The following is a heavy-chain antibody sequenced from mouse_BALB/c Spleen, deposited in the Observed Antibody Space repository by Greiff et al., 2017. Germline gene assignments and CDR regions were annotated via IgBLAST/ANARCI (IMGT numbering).Heavy chain of an antibody. J-gene: IGHJ3*01. CDR2: IDPANGNT. D-gene: IGHD3-1*01. Sequence: EVKLLESGAELVKPGASVKLSCTASGFNIKDTYMHWVKQRPEQGLEWIGRIDPANGNTKYDPKFQGKATITADTSSNTAYLQLSSLTSEDTAVYYCAKARATFAYWGQGTLVTVSA. CDR3: AKARATFAY. CDR1: GFNIKDTY. V-gene: IGHV14-3*02.